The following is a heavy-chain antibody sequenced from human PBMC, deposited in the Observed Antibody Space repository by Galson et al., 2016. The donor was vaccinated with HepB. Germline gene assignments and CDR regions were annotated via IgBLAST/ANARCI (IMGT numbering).Heavy chain of an antibody. J-gene: IGHJ4*02. Sequence: TLSLTCGVSDGSISSGGYSWNWIRQPPGKGLEWIGYVYHSGTTSYNPSLKSRLTISIDRSKNQVSLTLTSVTAADTAIYFCARDDDDFISGPPRYWGQGTLVTVSP. CDR1: DGSISSGGYS. CDR2: VYHSGTT. V-gene: IGHV4-30-2*01. D-gene: IGHD2-15*01. CDR3: ARDDDDFISGPPRY.